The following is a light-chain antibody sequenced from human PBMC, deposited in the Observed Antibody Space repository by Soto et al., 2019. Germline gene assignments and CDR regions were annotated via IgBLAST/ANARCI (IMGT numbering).Light chain of an antibody. CDR1: QSISIY. Sequence: DIQMTRSPSSLSASVGDRVTITCRASQSISIYLNWYQQKPGKAPNLLIYAASSLQSGVPSRFSGSGSGTDFSLTITSLQPEDFATYYCQQSYSTLFTFGPGTKVDIK. V-gene: IGKV1-39*01. J-gene: IGKJ3*01. CDR3: QQSYSTLFT. CDR2: AAS.